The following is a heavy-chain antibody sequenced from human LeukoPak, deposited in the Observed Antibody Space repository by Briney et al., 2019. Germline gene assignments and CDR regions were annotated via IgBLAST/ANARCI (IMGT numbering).Heavy chain of an antibody. CDR3: AKGHHRDGYDAFDI. J-gene: IGHJ3*02. V-gene: IGHV3-30*02. CDR1: GFTFSSYG. CDR2: IRYDGSNK. Sequence: GGSLRLSCAASGFTFSSYGMHWVRQAPSKGLEWVAFIRYDGSNKDYADSVKGRFTISRDNSKNTLYLQMNSLRAEDTAVFYCAKGHHRDGYDAFDIWGQGTMVTVSS. D-gene: IGHD5-24*01.